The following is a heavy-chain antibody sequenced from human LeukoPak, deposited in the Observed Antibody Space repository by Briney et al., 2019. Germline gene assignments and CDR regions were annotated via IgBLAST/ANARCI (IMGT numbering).Heavy chain of an antibody. J-gene: IGHJ4*02. D-gene: IGHD3-22*01. CDR3: QASGYDSSGYSSYYFDY. CDR2: ISYDGSNK. V-gene: IGHV3-30-3*01. CDR1: GFTFSSYA. Sequence: GGSLRLSCAASGFTFSSYAMHWVRQAPGKGLEWVAVISYDGSNKYYADSVKGRFTISRDNSKNTLYLQMNSLRAEDTAVYYCQASGYDSSGYSSYYFDYWGQGTLVTVSS.